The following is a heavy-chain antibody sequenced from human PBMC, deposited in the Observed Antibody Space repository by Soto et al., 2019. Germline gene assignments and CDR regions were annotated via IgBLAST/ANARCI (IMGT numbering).Heavy chain of an antibody. CDR1: GYTFTGYY. V-gene: IGHV1-2*02. J-gene: IGHJ6*02. CDR2: INSNSGDT. D-gene: IGHD2-2*01. CDR3: ARGHCSSTSCYGSDYYYGLDV. Sequence: ASVKVSCKASGYTFTGYYMHWVRQAPGQGLEWMGWINSNSGDTSYAQKFQGRVTMTRDTSITTAYMELSRLRSDDTAVFYCARGHCSSTSCYGSDYYYGLDVWGQGTTVTAP.